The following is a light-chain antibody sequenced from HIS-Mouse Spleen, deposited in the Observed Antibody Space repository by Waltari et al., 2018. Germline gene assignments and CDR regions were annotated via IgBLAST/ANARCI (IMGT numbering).Light chain of an antibody. Sequence: SYVLTQPPSVSVAPGKTARITCGGNNIGSKSVHWYQQKPGQATVLVVYDDSDRPSGIPERFPGSNSGNTATLTISRVEAWDEADYYCQVWDSSSDHVVFGGGTKLTVL. CDR3: QVWDSSSDHVV. CDR2: DDS. J-gene: IGLJ2*01. CDR1: NIGSKS. V-gene: IGLV3-21*03.